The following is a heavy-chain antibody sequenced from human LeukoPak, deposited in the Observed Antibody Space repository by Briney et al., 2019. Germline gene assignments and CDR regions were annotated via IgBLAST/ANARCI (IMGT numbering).Heavy chain of an antibody. CDR3: ARGSSTRRYAGCSDNWFGP. Sequence: ASVKVSCKASGYTFTSYAMNWVRQAPGQGLEWMGWINTNTGNPTYAQGFTGRFVFSLDTSVSTAYLQISSLKAEDTAVYYCARGSSTRRYAGCSDNWFGPWGQGTLVTVSS. CDR1: GYTFTSYA. CDR2: INTNTGNP. J-gene: IGHJ5*02. D-gene: IGHD2-2*01. V-gene: IGHV7-4-1*02.